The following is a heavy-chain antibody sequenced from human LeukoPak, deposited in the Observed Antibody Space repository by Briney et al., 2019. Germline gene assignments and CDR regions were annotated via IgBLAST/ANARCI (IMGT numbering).Heavy chain of an antibody. CDR3: ARGIALYYYYYMDV. D-gene: IGHD6-13*01. Sequence: SGTLSLTCTVSGGSISSSSYYWGWIRQPPGKGLEWIGEIYHSGSTNYNPSLKSRVTISVDKSKNQFSLKLSSVTAADTAVYYCARGIALYYYYYMDVWGKGTTVTVSS. CDR1: GGSISSSSYY. CDR2: IYHSGST. V-gene: IGHV4-39*07. J-gene: IGHJ6*03.